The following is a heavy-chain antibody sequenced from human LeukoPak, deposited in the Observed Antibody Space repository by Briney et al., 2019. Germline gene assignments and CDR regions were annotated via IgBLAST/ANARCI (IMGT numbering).Heavy chain of an antibody. CDR1: GYSISSGYY. CDR3: ARLFGVPHAFDV. V-gene: IGHV4-38-2*01. D-gene: IGHD3-10*02. CDR2: IYHSGIT. Sequence: SETLPLTCAVSGYSISSGYYWGWIRQPPGKGLEWIGSIYHSGITYYNTSLRSRVTISVDTSKNQFSLRLISVTAADTAMYYCARLFGVPHAFDVWGQGTMVTVSS. J-gene: IGHJ3*01.